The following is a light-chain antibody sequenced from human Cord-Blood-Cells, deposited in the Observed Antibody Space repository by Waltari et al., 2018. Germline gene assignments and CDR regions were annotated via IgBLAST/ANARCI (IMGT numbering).Light chain of an antibody. CDR2: DAS. CDR3: QQYNSYSWT. V-gene: IGKV1-5*01. J-gene: IGKJ1*01. Sequence: HMIQYLSTLPASVGEIVTITCRASQSISSWLALYQQKPGKAPKLLIYDASSLESGVPSRFSGSGSGTEFTLTISSLQPDDFATYYCQQYNSYSWTFGQGTKVEIK. CDR1: QSISSW.